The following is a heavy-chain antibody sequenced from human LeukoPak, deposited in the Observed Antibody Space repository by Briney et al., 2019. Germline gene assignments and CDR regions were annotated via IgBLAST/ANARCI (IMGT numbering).Heavy chain of an antibody. CDR1: GVTLSSYA. CDR3: AKTVGATPAGDY. Sequence: PGGSLRLSCAASGVTLSSYAMSWVRQAPGKGLEWVSAISGSGGSTYYADSVKGRFTISRDNSKNTLYLQMNSLRAEDTAVYYCAKTVGATPAGDYWGQGTLVTVSS. CDR2: ISGSGGST. V-gene: IGHV3-23*01. J-gene: IGHJ4*02. D-gene: IGHD1-26*01.